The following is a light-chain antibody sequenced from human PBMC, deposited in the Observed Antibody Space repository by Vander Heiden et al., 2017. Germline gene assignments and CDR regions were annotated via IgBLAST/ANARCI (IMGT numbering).Light chain of an antibody. J-gene: IGLJ1*01. CDR2: HVS. Sequence: HSALTQPVSVSGSPGQSLTLPCTGTSSDVGAHNYVSWSHQHPGKATKVILHHVSDRPAGVSHRFSGSKSGNTASLTISGLQAEDEADYYCGSYTTIHTLVFGTGTKVTVL. CDR3: GSYTTIHTLV. V-gene: IGLV2-14*03. CDR1: SSDVGAHNY.